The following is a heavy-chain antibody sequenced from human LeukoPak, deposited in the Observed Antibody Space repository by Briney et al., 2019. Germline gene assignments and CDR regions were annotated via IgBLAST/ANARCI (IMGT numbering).Heavy chain of an antibody. V-gene: IGHV1-69*05. CDR3: ARDLGIEPRE. CDR2: IIPIFGTA. D-gene: IGHD6-13*01. J-gene: IGHJ4*02. CDR1: GGTFSSYA. Sequence: ASVKVSCKASGGTFSSYAISWVRQAPGQGLEWMGGIIPIFGTANYAQKLQGRVTMTTDTSTSTAYMELRSLRSDDTAVYYCARDLGIEPREWGQGTLVTVSS.